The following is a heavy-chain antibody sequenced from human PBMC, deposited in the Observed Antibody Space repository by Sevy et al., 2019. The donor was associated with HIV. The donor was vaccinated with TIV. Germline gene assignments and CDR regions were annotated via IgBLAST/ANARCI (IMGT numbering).Heavy chain of an antibody. CDR3: ARHAVTMVRGVIMGSLDY. Sequence: SETLSLTCTVSGGSISSYYWSWIRQPPGKGLEWIGYIYYSGSTNYNPSLKSRVTISVDTSKNQFSLNLGSVTAADTAGYYCARHAVTMVRGVIMGSLDYWGQGTLVTVSS. V-gene: IGHV4-59*08. J-gene: IGHJ4*02. CDR2: IYYSGST. D-gene: IGHD3-10*01. CDR1: GGSISSYY.